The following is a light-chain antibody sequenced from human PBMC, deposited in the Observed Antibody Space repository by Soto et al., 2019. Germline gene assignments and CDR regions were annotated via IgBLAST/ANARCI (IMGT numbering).Light chain of an antibody. CDR2: GAS. CDR1: QSVSSTY. CDR3: QQYASSPLT. Sequence: EIVLTQSPGTLSLSPGERATLSCRASQSVSSTYLAWYQQKPGQAPRLLIYGASSRATGIPDRFSGSGSGTDFTLTISRLEPEDFAVYYCQQYASSPLTVGGGTRVEIK. V-gene: IGKV3-20*01. J-gene: IGKJ4*01.